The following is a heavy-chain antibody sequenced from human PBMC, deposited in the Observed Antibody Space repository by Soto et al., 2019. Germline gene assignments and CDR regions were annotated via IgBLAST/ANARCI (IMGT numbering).Heavy chain of an antibody. D-gene: IGHD6-19*01. CDR2: IYYGGST. V-gene: IGHV4-59*01. CDR3: ARGYSNGWHGMDV. J-gene: IGHJ6*02. Sequence: SETLSLTCTVSGSSISTYYWSWFRQPPGKGLEWIGYIYYGGSTDYNHSLKSRVTISRDTSKNQFSLNLTSVTAAETAVYYWARGYSNGWHGMDVWGQGTTVTVSS. CDR1: GSSISTYY.